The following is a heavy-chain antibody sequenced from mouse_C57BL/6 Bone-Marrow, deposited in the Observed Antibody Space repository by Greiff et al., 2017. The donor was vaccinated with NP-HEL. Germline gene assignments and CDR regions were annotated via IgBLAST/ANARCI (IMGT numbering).Heavy chain of an antibody. J-gene: IGHJ2*01. V-gene: IGHV5-12*01. D-gene: IGHD1-2*01. CDR2: ISNGGGST. CDR3: ARRGITTAPFDY. Sequence: EVKVEESGGGLVQPGGSLKLSCAASGFTFSDYYMYWVRQTPEKRLEWVAYISNGGGSTYYPDPVKGRFTISRDNAKNTLYLQMSRLKSEDTAMYYCARRGITTAPFDYWGQGTTLTVSS. CDR1: GFTFSDYY.